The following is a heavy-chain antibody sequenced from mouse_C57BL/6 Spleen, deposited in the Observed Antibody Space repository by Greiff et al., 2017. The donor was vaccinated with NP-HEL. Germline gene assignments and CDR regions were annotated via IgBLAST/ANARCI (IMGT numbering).Heavy chain of an antibody. Sequence: DVMLVESGGDLVKPGGSLKLSCAASGFTFSSYGMSWVRQTPDKRLEWVATISSGGSYTYYPDSVKGRFTISRDNAKNTLYLQMSSLKSEDTAMYYCARTLGYDGDYWGQGTTLTVSS. V-gene: IGHV5-6*02. CDR3: ARTLGYDGDY. D-gene: IGHD2-2*01. J-gene: IGHJ2*01. CDR2: ISSGGSYT. CDR1: GFTFSSYG.